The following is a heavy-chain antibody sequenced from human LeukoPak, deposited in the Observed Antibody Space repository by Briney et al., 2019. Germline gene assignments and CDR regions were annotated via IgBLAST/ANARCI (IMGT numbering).Heavy chain of an antibody. J-gene: IGHJ4*02. CDR3: ARDLAAPGDY. CDR1: GFTFSSYA. D-gene: IGHD6-19*01. V-gene: IGHV3-30-3*01. CDR2: ISYDGSNK. Sequence: GGSLRLSCAASGFTFSSYAMHWVRQAPGKGLEWVAVISYDGSNKYYADSVKGRFTISRDNSKNTLYLQMNSLKAEDTAVYYCARDLAAPGDYWGQGTLVTVSS.